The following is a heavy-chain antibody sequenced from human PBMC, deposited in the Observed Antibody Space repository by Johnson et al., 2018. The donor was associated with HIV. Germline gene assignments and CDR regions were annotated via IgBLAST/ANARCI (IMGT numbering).Heavy chain of an antibody. CDR2: ISYDGSNK. Sequence: QVQLLESGGGLVQPGGSLRLSCAASGFTFSSYAMHWVRQAPGKGLAWVAVISYDGSNKYYADSVKGRFTISRDNSKNTLYLQMNSLRAEDTAVYYCARYGISFVGATTVKWAFDIWGQGTMVTVSS. J-gene: IGHJ3*02. D-gene: IGHD1-26*01. CDR3: ARYGISFVGATTVKWAFDI. CDR1: GFTFSSYA. V-gene: IGHV3-30-3*01.